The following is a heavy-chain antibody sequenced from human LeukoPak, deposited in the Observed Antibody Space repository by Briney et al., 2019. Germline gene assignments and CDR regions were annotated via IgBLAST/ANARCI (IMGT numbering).Heavy chain of an antibody. CDR1: GGTFSSYA. D-gene: IGHD5-18*01. CDR3: ARTSAPAMAETGWFDP. V-gene: IGHV7-4-1*02. CDR2: INTNTGNP. Sequence: ASVKVSCKASGGTFSSYAISWVRQAPGQGLEWMGWINTNTGNPTYAQGFTGRFVFSLDTSVSTAYLQISSLKAEDTAVYYCARTSAPAMAETGWFDPWGQGTLVTVSS. J-gene: IGHJ5*02.